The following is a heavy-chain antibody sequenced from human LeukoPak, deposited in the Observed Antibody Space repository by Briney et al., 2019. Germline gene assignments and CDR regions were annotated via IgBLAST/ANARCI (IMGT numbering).Heavy chain of an antibody. J-gene: IGHJ4*02. CDR1: GGSISSSTYY. CDR2: ISYSGST. V-gene: IGHV4-39*02. CDR3: ARDYGGHFDY. Sequence: SETLSLTCTVSGGSISSSTYYGGWIRQPPGKGLEYIGTISYSGSTYYNPSLKSRVTISVDTSKNQFSLKLSSVTAADTAVYYCARDYGGHFDYWGQGTLVTVSS. D-gene: IGHD4-23*01.